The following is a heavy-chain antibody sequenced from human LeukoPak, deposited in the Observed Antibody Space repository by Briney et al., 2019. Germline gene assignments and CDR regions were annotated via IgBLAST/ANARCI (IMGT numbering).Heavy chain of an antibody. J-gene: IGHJ4*02. Sequence: GRSLRLSCAASGFTFDDYAMHWVRQAPGKGLEWVSGISWNSGSIGYADSVKGRFTISRDNAKNSLYLQMNSLRAEDTALYYCAKPLGAYDSSGYLGRDYFDYWGQGTLVTVSS. CDR1: GFTFDDYA. CDR2: ISWNSGSI. D-gene: IGHD3-22*01. CDR3: AKPLGAYDSSGYLGRDYFDY. V-gene: IGHV3-9*01.